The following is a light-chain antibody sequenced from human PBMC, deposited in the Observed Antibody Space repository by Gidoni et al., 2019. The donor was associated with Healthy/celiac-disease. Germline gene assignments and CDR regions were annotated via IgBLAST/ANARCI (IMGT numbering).Light chain of an antibody. CDR1: QSVSSSY. V-gene: IGKV3-20*01. Sequence: EIVLTQSPGTLSLSPGERATLSCRASQSVSSSYLAWYQQKPGQAPRLLIDGASSRATGIPDRFSGSGSGTDFTLTISRLEAEDFAVYYWQQYGSSSWTFGQGTKVEIK. J-gene: IGKJ1*01. CDR2: GAS. CDR3: QQYGSSSWT.